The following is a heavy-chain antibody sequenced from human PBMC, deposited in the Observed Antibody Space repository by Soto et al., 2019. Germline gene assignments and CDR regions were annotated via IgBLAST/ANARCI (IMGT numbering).Heavy chain of an antibody. Sequence: GGSLRLSCAASGFTFSSYGMSWVRQAPGKGLEWVSAITGSGGGTYYADSVKGRFTTSRDNSKTTVDLQMNSLRAEDTAVYYCAKGLAFGPFYYGMDVWGQGTTVTVS. D-gene: IGHD3-10*01. CDR1: GFTFSSYG. CDR3: AKGLAFGPFYYGMDV. V-gene: IGHV3-23*01. CDR2: ITGSGGGT. J-gene: IGHJ6*02.